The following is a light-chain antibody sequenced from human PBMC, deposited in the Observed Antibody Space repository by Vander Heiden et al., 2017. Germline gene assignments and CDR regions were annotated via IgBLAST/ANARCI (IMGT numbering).Light chain of an antibody. V-gene: IGLV1-47*02. Sequence: QSVLTQPPSASGTPGQRVTISCSGSSSNIGSNYVYWYQQLPVTAPKLLIYSNNQRPSGVPNRFSGSKSGTSASLAISELRSEDEADYYCAAWDNSLSGWVFGGGTKLTVL. CDR3: AAWDNSLSGWV. CDR1: SSNIGSNY. CDR2: SNN. J-gene: IGLJ3*02.